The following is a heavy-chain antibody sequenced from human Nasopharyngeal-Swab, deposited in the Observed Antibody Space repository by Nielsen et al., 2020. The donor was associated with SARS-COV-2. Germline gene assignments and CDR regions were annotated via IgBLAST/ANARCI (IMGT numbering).Heavy chain of an antibody. V-gene: IGHV4-30-2*01. D-gene: IGHD6-6*01. CDR3: ARGNQLVHDYYYMDV. CDR1: GGSISSGGYS. Sequence: SETLSLPCAASGGSISSGGYSWRWIRQPPRKGLEWIGFIDHSATTYYNPSLKSRVTISIDRSNNQFSLRLSSVTAADTAVYFCARGNQLVHDYYYMDVWGKGTTVTVSS. J-gene: IGHJ6*03. CDR2: IDHSATT.